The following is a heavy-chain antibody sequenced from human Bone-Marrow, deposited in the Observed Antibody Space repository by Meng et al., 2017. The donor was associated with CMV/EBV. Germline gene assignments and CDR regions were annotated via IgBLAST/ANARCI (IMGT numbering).Heavy chain of an antibody. J-gene: IGHJ5*02. CDR2: MNPNSGNT. Sequence: ASVKVSCKASGYTFTSYDINWVRQATGQGLEWMGWMNPNSGNTGYAQKFQGRVTMTRNTSISTAYMELSSLRSEDTAVYYCARALGYCSSTSCPGPFDPWGQGTLVTGYS. CDR1: GYTFTSYD. D-gene: IGHD2-2*01. V-gene: IGHV1-8*01. CDR3: ARALGYCSSTSCPGPFDP.